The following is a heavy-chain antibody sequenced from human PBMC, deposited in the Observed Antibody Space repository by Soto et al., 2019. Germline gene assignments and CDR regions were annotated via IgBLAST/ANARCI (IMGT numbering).Heavy chain of an antibody. CDR1: GFTFSSYS. CDR3: ARDLTGLIDY. V-gene: IGHV3-21*01. CDR2: ISSSSSYI. Sequence: GGSLRLSCAASGFTFSSYSMNWVRQAPGKGLEWVSSISSSSSYIYYADSVKGRFTISRATAKNSLYLQMNSLRAEDTAVYYCARDLTGLIDYWGQGTLVTVSS. J-gene: IGHJ4*02. D-gene: IGHD7-27*01.